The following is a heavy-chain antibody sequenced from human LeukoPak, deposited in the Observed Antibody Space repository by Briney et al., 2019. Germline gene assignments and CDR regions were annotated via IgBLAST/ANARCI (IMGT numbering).Heavy chain of an antibody. V-gene: IGHV3-23*01. CDR1: GFTLSSYA. Sequence: GGSLRLSCAASGFTLSSYAMSWVRQAPGRGLEWVSAISGSGGSADYADSVKGRFTISRDNSKNTLYLQMNSLRAEDTAVYYCAKAGSSGWFYFDYWGQGTLVTVSS. D-gene: IGHD6-19*01. J-gene: IGHJ4*02. CDR2: ISGSGGSA. CDR3: AKAGSSGWFYFDY.